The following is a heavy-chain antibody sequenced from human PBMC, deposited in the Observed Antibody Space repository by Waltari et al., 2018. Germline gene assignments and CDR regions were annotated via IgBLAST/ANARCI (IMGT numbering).Heavy chain of an antibody. CDR1: GFTFNPSA. D-gene: IGHD3-10*01. Sequence: EVQLLESGGGLVQPGGSLRLSCAVSGFTFNPSAMSWVRQASGKGREWVAVSNGRKGGTNYADSMESRFTISVKNAGNTLYLQMNSLRAEDTAVYYCAKLWDYGTTWAGAFDCWGQGTLVTVSS. J-gene: IGHJ4*02. CDR3: AKLWDYGTTWAGAFDC. CDR2: SNGRKGGT. V-gene: IGHV3-23*01.